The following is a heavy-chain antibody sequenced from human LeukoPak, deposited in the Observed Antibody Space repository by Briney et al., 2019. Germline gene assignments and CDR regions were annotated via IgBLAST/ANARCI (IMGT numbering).Heavy chain of an antibody. D-gene: IGHD6-13*01. V-gene: IGHV1-2*02. J-gene: IGHJ4*02. CDR2: INPNSGGT. Sequence: ASVNVSFKASGYTFTGYYMHWVRQAPGQGLEWMGWINPNSGGTNYAQKFQGRVTMTRDTSISTAYMELSRLRSDDTAVYYCASSIAAAVGLDYWGQGTLVTVSS. CDR3: ASSIAAAVGLDY. CDR1: GYTFTGYY.